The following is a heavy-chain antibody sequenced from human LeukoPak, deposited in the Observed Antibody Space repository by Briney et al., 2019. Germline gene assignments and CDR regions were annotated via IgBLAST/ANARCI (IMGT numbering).Heavy chain of an antibody. Sequence: GGSLRLSCAASGFTFSSYSTNWVRQAPGKGLEWVSSISSSSSYIYYADSVKSRFTISRDNAKNSLYLQMNSLRAEDTAVYYCARDGWTMVRGVADYWGQGTLVTVSS. CDR1: GFTFSSYS. V-gene: IGHV3-21*01. CDR2: ISSSSSYI. CDR3: ARDGWTMVRGVADY. D-gene: IGHD3-10*01. J-gene: IGHJ4*02.